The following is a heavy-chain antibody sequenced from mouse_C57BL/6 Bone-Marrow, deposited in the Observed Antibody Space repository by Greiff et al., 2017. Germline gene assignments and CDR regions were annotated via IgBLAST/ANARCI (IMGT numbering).Heavy chain of an antibody. CDR1: GYSFTGYY. CDR2: INPSTGGT. D-gene: IGHD1-1*01. J-gene: IGHJ4*01. CDR3: ARHGSSYGYYAMDY. Sequence: VQLKQSGPELVKPGASVKISCKASGYSFTGYYMNWVKQSPEKSLEWIGEINPSTGGTTYNQKFKAKATLTVDKSSSTAYMQLKSLTSEDSAVYYCARHGSSYGYYAMDYWGQGTSVTVSS. V-gene: IGHV1-42*01.